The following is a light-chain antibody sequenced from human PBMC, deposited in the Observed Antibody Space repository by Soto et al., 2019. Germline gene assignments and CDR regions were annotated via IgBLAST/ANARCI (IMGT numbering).Light chain of an antibody. CDR3: QQYGNWPPWT. V-gene: IGKV3-15*01. J-gene: IGKJ1*01. CDR2: GIS. CDR1: QTVINN. Sequence: EIVMTQSPATLSVSPGDRATLSCRASQTVINNLAWYQQKPGQAPRLLIYGISTRATGIPDRFSGSGSGTEFTPTISSLQSEDFAVYYCQQYGNWPPWTFGQGTKVEIK.